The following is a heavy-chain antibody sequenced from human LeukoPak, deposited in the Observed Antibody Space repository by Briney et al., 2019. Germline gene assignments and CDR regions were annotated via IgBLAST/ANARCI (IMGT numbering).Heavy chain of an antibody. Sequence: GGSLRLSCAASGFTFSSFEMNWVRQAPGKGLEWLSHISTSGSTKYYANSVKGRFTISRDNAENSLYLQMNSLRAEDTAVYYCARDIAARPNYYYYYMDVWGKGPTVTVSS. D-gene: IGHD6-6*01. J-gene: IGHJ6*03. CDR3: ARDIAARPNYYYYYMDV. V-gene: IGHV3-48*03. CDR1: GFTFSSFE. CDR2: ISTSGSTK.